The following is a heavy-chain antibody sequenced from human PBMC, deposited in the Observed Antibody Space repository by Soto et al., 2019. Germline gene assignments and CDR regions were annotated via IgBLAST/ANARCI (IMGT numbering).Heavy chain of an antibody. J-gene: IGHJ6*02. D-gene: IGHD2-2*01. CDR1: GFTFSSYS. CDR2: ISSSSSTI. V-gene: IGHV3-48*01. CDR3: GRDETVQAAREFYYYDGMDV. Sequence: EVQLVESGGGLVQPGGSLRLSCAASGFTFSSYSMNWVRQAPGKGLEWVSYISSSSSTIYYADSVKGRFTISRDNAKNSLYLQMNSLRAEDTAVHYCGRDETVQAAREFYYYDGMDVWGRGTTVTVSS.